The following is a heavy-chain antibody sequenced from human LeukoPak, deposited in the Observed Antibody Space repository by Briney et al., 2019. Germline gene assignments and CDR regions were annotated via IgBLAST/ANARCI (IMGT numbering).Heavy chain of an antibody. V-gene: IGHV3-30-3*01. Sequence: GRSLRLSCAASGFTFSSYAMHWVRQAPGKGLEWVAVISYDGSNKYYADSVKGRFTISRDNSKNTLYLQMNSLRAEDTAVYYCARELDTAMVTGGFFDYWGQGTLVTVSS. D-gene: IGHD5-18*01. CDR2: ISYDGSNK. CDR1: GFTFSSYA. J-gene: IGHJ4*02. CDR3: ARELDTAMVTGGFFDY.